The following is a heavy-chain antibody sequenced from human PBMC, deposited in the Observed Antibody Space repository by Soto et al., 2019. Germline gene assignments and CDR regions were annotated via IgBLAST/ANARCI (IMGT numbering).Heavy chain of an antibody. D-gene: IGHD3-22*01. CDR2: IYHSGST. CDR3: ARVDYYDSSGYYYRDY. Sequence: QVQLQESGPGLVKPSETLSLTCAVSGYSISSGYYWGWIRQPPGKGLEWIGSIYHSGSTYYNPSLKSRVTISVDTSKNQFSLKLSSVTAADTAVYYCARVDYYDSSGYYYRDYWGQGTLVTVSS. CDR1: GYSISSGYY. V-gene: IGHV4-38-2*01. J-gene: IGHJ4*02.